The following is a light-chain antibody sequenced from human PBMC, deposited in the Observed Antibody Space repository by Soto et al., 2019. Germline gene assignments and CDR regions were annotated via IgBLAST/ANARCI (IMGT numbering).Light chain of an antibody. Sequence: ETVLTQSPVTLSLSPGERATLSCRASQSVYRPLAWYQQRPGQAPRLLIYDASKRATGIPARFSGGGSGTDFTLTISNLEPEDSAIYYCQHRSNRALTFGGGTKVEIK. V-gene: IGKV3-11*01. CDR2: DAS. CDR1: QSVYRP. J-gene: IGKJ4*01. CDR3: QHRSNRALT.